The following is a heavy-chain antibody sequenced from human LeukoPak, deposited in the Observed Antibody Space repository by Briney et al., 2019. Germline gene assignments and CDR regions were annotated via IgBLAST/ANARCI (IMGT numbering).Heavy chain of an antibody. V-gene: IGHV3-30*02. J-gene: IGHJ4*02. Sequence: GGSLRLSCAASGFSFSSYGMHWVRQAPGEGLEWVAFIWSDGSNKYYADSVKGRFTISRDNSKNTLYLQMNSLRVEDTAVYYCAKRSTGHSFDYWGQGTLVTVSS. CDR3: AKRSTGHSFDY. CDR1: GFSFSSYG. D-gene: IGHD2-2*01. CDR2: IWSDGSNK.